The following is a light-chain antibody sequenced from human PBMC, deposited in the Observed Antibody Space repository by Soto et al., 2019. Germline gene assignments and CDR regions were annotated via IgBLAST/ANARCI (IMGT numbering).Light chain of an antibody. Sequence: QSALTQPASVSGSVGPSITISCTGTSSDVGGYNYVSWYQQHPGEAPKLLICEVSNRPSGVSNRFSGSKSGNTASLTISGLQAEDEADYYCCSYTTSTTLYVFGSGTKVTVL. CDR1: SSDVGGYNY. J-gene: IGLJ1*01. CDR3: CSYTTSTTLYV. CDR2: EVS. V-gene: IGLV2-14*01.